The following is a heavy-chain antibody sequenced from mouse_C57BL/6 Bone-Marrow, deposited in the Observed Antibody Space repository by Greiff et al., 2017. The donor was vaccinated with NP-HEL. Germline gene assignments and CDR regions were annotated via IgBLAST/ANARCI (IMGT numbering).Heavy chain of an antibody. CDR1: GFPITSGYY. CDR2: ITHSGET. D-gene: IGHD2-5*01. J-gene: IGHJ1*03. Sequence: VKLQESGPGLVKPSQSLFLTRSITGFPITSGYYWIWIRQSPGKPLEWMGYITHSGETFYNPSLQSPISITRETSKNQFFLQLNSVTTEDTAMYYCAGDRSRPSYYSNYRYFDVWGTGTTVTVSS. V-gene: IGHV12-3*01. CDR3: AGDRSRPSYYSNYRYFDV.